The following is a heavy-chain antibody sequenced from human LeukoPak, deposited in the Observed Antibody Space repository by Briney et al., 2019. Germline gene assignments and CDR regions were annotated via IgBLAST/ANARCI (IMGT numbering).Heavy chain of an antibody. CDR1: GGSFSGYY. J-gene: IGHJ4*02. V-gene: IGHV4-34*01. D-gene: IGHD6-13*01. Sequence: PSETLSLTCAVYGGSFSGYYFTWIRQPPGKGLEWIGEINHSGSTNYNPSLKSRVTISIDTSKNHFSVKLSSVTAADTAVYYCARVSYSSSWHEDYWGQGTLVTVSS. CDR2: INHSGST. CDR3: ARVSYSSSWHEDY.